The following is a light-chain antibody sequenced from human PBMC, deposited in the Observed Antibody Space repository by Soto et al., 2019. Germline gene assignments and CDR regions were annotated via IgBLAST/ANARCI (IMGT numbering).Light chain of an antibody. Sequence: AIQLTQSPSSLSASVGDRVTITCRASQDITSALAWYQQKPGKAPNLLIYAASSLKSGVPSRFSGSGSGTDFTLTISSLQPEDFATYYCPQFNSYVITFGQGTRLETK. V-gene: IGKV1-13*02. CDR3: PQFNSYVIT. CDR1: QDITSA. J-gene: IGKJ5*01. CDR2: AAS.